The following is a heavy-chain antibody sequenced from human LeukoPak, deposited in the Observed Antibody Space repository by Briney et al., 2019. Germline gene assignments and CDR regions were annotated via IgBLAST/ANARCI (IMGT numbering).Heavy chain of an antibody. CDR1: GGSISSSSYY. J-gene: IGHJ6*03. CDR3: ARTPYSSSWTYYYYYYYMDV. CDR2: IYYSGST. D-gene: IGHD6-13*01. Sequence: PSETLSLTCTVSGGSISSSSYYWGWIRQPPGKGLEWIGSIYYSGSTYYNPSLKSRVTISVDTSKNQFSLKLSSVTAADTAVYYCARTPYSSSWTYYYYYYYMDVWGKGTTVTVSS. V-gene: IGHV4-39*07.